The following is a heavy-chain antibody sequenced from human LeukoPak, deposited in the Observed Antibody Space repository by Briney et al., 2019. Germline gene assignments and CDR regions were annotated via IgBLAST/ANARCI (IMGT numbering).Heavy chain of an antibody. Sequence: SETLSLTCTVSGNSFGDYYWSWIRQPAGKGLEWIGRIYTSGSTTYNPSLKSRVTMSVDTSKSQFSLNLTSVTAADTAVYYCTRDTGTTGEVKFDPWGQGTLVTVSS. CDR2: IYTSGST. V-gene: IGHV4-4*07. J-gene: IGHJ5*02. D-gene: IGHD4-17*01. CDR3: TRDTGTTGEVKFDP. CDR1: GNSFGDYY.